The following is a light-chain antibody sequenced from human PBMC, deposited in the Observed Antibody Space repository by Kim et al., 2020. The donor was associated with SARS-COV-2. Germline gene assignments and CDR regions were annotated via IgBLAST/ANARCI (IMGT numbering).Light chain of an antibody. V-gene: IGKV1-39*01. CDR2: SAS. CDR1: QTIVTY. Sequence: ASVGDNVTITCRASQTIVTYLNWYQQRPGKAPKLLIYSASSLQSGVPSRFSASGSGTDFTLTVSSLQPEDFATYYCQQSYISPPTFGQGTKVDIK. J-gene: IGKJ1*01. CDR3: QQSYISPPT.